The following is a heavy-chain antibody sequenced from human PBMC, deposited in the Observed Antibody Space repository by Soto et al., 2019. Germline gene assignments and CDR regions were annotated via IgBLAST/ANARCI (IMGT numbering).Heavy chain of an antibody. V-gene: IGHV1-3*01. CDR1: GYTFTSYA. D-gene: IGHD6-19*01. CDR2: INAGNGNT. CDR3: ARDEGSGWNFDY. J-gene: IGHJ4*02. Sequence: ASVKVSFKASGYTFTSYAMHWVRQAPGQRLEWMGWINAGNGNTKYSQKFQGRVTITRDTSASTAYMELSSLRSEDTAVYYCARDEGSGWNFDYWGQGTLVTVSS.